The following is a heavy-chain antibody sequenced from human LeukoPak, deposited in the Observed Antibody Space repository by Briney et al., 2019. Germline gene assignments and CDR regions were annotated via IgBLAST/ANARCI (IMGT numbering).Heavy chain of an antibody. J-gene: IGHJ4*02. D-gene: IGHD2-2*02. CDR3: ARVRSRRGYCSSTSCYRHFDY. V-gene: IGHV1-8*03. CDR1: GYTFTSYD. Sequence: EASVKVSCKASGYTFTSYDINWVRQATGQGLEWMGWMNPNSGNTGYAQKFQGRVTITRNTSISTAYMELSSLRSEDTVVYYCARVRSRRGYCSSTSCYRHFDYWGQGTLVTVSS. CDR2: MNPNSGNT.